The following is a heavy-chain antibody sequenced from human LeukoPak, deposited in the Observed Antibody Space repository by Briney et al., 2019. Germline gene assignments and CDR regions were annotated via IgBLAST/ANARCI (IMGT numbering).Heavy chain of an antibody. CDR2: ISYDGSNK. Sequence: GGSLRLSCAASGFTFSSYAMHWVRQAPGKGLEWVAVISYDGSNKYYADSVKGRFTTSRDNSKNTLYLQMNSLRAEDTAVYYCARDRVGATDYFDYWGQGTLVTVSS. CDR3: ARDRVGATDYFDY. J-gene: IGHJ4*02. V-gene: IGHV3-30-3*01. D-gene: IGHD1-26*01. CDR1: GFTFSSYA.